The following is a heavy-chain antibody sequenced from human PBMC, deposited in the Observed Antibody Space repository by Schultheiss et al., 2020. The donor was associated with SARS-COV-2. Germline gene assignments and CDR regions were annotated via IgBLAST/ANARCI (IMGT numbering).Heavy chain of an antibody. J-gene: IGHJ4*02. CDR2: ISYDGSNK. CDR3: ARDGGDGYALGYDY. Sequence: GESLKISCAASGFTFSSYAMHWVRQAPGKGLEWVAVISYDGSNKYYADSVKGRFTISRDNSKNTLYLQMNSLRAEDTAVYYCARDGGDGYALGYDYWGQGTLVTVSS. V-gene: IGHV3-30*07. D-gene: IGHD2-21*01. CDR1: GFTFSSYA.